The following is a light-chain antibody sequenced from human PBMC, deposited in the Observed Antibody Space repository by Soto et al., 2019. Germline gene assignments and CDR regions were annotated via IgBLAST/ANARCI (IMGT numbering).Light chain of an antibody. CDR2: NNN. Sequence: QCLLTQPPSASGTPGQTVIISCSGSRSDIGSNSVNWYQHLPATAPKLLIYNNNQRPSGVPDRFSGSKSGTSASLAISGLQSEDEADYYCPAWDDSLTGHVFGTGTKVTVL. CDR3: PAWDDSLTGHV. V-gene: IGLV1-44*01. CDR1: RSDIGSNS. J-gene: IGLJ1*01.